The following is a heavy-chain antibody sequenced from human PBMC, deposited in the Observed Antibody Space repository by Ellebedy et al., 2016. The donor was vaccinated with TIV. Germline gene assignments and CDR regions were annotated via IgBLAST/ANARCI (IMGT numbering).Heavy chain of an antibody. CDR2: IKEDGSQT. CDR3: ARDYGYFVY. CDR1: GFTFRSYA. Sequence: GESLKISCAASGFTFRSYAMNWVRQAPGKGLEWVANIKEDGSQTSYVDSVRGRFTISRDNAKNSLYLQLNSLRAEDTAVYYCARDYGYFVYWGQGTLVTVSS. J-gene: IGHJ4*02. D-gene: IGHD4-17*01. V-gene: IGHV3-7*01.